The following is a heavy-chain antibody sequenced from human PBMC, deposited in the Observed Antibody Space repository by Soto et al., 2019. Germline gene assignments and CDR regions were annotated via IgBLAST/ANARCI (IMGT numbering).Heavy chain of an antibody. CDR3: ARWDDDYDGSGSYSNGTNV. CDR1: GGTFSSYT. D-gene: IGHD3-10*01. J-gene: IGHJ6*04. Sequence: QVQLVQSGAEVKKPGSSVKVSCKASGGTFSSYTISWVRQAPGQGLEWMGRIIPILGIANYAQKFQGRVTITADKSTSTAYMDLSSLRAYDTAVYYCARWDDDYDGSGSYSNGTNVWGKGTTVTVSS. CDR2: IIPILGIA. V-gene: IGHV1-69*02.